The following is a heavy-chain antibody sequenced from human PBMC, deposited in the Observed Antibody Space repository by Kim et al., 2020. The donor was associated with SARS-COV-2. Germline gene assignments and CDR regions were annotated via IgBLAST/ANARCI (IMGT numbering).Heavy chain of an antibody. J-gene: IGHJ6*01. CDR3: ARAAVGVSRTGATYYYYG. CDR2: INHSGST. D-gene: IGHD6-13*01. Sequence: SETLSLTCAVYGGSFSGYYWSWIRQPPGKGLEWIGEINHSGSTNYNPSLKSRVTISVDTSKNQFSLKLSSVTAADTAAYYCARAAVGVSRTGATYYYYG. CDR1: GGSFSGYY. V-gene: IGHV4-34*01.